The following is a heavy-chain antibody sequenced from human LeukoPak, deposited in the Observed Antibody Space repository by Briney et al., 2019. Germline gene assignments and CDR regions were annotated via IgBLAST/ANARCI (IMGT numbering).Heavy chain of an antibody. J-gene: IGHJ5*02. D-gene: IGHD7-27*01. CDR1: GYTFTGYY. Sequence: GASVKVSCKASGYTFTGYYLHWVRQAPGQGLEWMGWINPNSGGTNYAQKFQGRVTMTRDTSISTAYMELSRLRSDDTAVYYCARLTGDRNWFDPWGQETLVTVSS. CDR2: INPNSGGT. V-gene: IGHV1-2*02. CDR3: ARLTGDRNWFDP.